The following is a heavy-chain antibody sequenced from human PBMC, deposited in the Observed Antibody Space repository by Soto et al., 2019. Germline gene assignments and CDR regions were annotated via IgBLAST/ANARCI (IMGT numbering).Heavy chain of an antibody. J-gene: IGHJ6*02. V-gene: IGHV3-15*07. Sequence: GSLRLSCAASGFTFSNAWMNWVRQAPGKGLEWVGRIKSKSDGGTTDYAAPVKGRFTISRDDSKNTLYLQMNSLKTEDTAVYYCTAPCLGPTCGKDVWSQGTTVTVSS. D-gene: IGHD1-26*01. CDR2: IKSKSDGGTT. CDR3: TAPCLGPTCGKDV. CDR1: GFTFSNAW.